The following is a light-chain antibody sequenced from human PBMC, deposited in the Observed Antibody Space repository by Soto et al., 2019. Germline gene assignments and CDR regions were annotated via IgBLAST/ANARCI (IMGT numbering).Light chain of an antibody. V-gene: IGLV2-23*02. CDR1: SSDIGTYNL. J-gene: IGLJ1*01. CDR3: CSFAGSGTGV. Sequence: QSVLNQPASVSGSPGQSIAISCTGTSSDIGTYNLVSWYQQHPGKAPKLMISEVNKRPSGVSNRFSGSKSGNTASLTISGLQTEDEADYYCCSFAGSGTGVFGTGTKVTVL. CDR2: EVN.